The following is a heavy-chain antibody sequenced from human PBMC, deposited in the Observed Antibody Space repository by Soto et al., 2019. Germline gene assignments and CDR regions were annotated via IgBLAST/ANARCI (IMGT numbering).Heavy chain of an antibody. CDR3: VRGTNGWRGMDY. J-gene: IGHJ4*02. CDR1: GFTFSSYP. Sequence: EVQLVESGGAIVQPGGSLRLSCATSGFTFSSYPIHWVRQAPGKGPVWVSRITEDGSGTTYADSVKGGFTVTRDNAKNTMYLQMSGLGAEDTAVYHCVRGTNGWRGMDYWGQGTLVTVSS. D-gene: IGHD2-8*01. V-gene: IGHV3-74*01. CDR2: ITEDGSGT.